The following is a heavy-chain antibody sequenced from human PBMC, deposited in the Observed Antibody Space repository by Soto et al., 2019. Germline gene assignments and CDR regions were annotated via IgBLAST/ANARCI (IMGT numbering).Heavy chain of an antibody. CDR3: ARDRVSWFGELAYNWLDP. V-gene: IGHV4-34*01. J-gene: IGHJ5*02. Sequence: SETLSLTCAVYGGSFSGYSWSWIRQPPGKGLEWIGEINHSGSTNYNPSLKSRVTISVDTSKNQFSLKLSSVTAADTAVYYCARDRVSWFGELAYNWLDPWGQGNLVTV. CDR2: INHSGST. D-gene: IGHD3-10*01. CDR1: GGSFSGYS.